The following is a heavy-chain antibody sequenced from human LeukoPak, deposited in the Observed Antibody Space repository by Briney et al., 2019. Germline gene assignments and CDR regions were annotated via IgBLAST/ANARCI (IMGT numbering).Heavy chain of an antibody. CDR2: MNPNSGNT. CDR3: ARVTGTFYYYYYMDV. Sequence: GASVKVPCKASGYTFTSYDINWVRQATGQGLEWMGWMNPNSGNTGYAQKFQGRVTMTRNTSISTAYMELSSLRSEDTAVYYCARVTGTFYYYYYMDVWGKGTTVTVSS. CDR1: GYTFTSYD. J-gene: IGHJ6*03. V-gene: IGHV1-8*01. D-gene: IGHD1/OR15-1a*01.